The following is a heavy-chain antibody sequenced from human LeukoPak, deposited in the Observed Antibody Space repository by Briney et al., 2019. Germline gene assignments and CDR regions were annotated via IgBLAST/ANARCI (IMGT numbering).Heavy chain of an antibody. V-gene: IGHV1-2*02. CDR2: INPISGVT. J-gene: IGHJ4*02. D-gene: IGHD5-12*01. Sequence: GASVKVSCKASGYTFTGYYMHWVRQAPGQGLEWMGWINPISGVTNFAQNFLGRVSMSRDTSIRTAYLDMYSLTSDDTAVFYCARGGYSGFDPFDYWGQGTLVTVSS. CDR3: ARGGYSGFDPFDY. CDR1: GYTFTGYY.